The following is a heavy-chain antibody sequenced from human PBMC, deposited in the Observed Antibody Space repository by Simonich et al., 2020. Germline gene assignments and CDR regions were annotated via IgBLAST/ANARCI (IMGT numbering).Heavy chain of an antibody. CDR1: GYTFTSYG. V-gene: IGHV1-18*01. CDR3: ARASRGTWWYYYFDY. Sequence: QVQLVQSGAEVKKPGASVKVSCKASGYTFTSYGISWVRPAPGQGLEWLGGTSAYNGNTNHAQKLQGRVTMTTETATSTAYMELRSLRSDDTAVYYCARASRGTWWYYYFDYWGQGTLVTVSS. CDR2: TSAYNGNT. J-gene: IGHJ4*02. D-gene: IGHD2-15*01.